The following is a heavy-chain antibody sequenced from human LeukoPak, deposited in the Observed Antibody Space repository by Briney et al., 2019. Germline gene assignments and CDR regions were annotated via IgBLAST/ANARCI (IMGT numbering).Heavy chain of an antibody. D-gene: IGHD3-22*01. CDR1: GGSISSYY. CDR2: IYYSGST. Sequence: PSETLSLTCTVSGGSISSYYWSWIRQPPGKGQEWIGYIYYSGSTNYNPSLKSRVTISVDTSKNQFSLKLSSVTAADTAVYYCARDVRYSYDSSGYYYQDFRFDPWGQGTLVTVSS. J-gene: IGHJ5*02. V-gene: IGHV4-59*01. CDR3: ARDVRYSYDSSGYYYQDFRFDP.